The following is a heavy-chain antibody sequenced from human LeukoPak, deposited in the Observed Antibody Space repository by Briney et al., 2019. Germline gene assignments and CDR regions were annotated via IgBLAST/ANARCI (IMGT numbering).Heavy chain of an antibody. CDR1: GGSISSYY. CDR2: IYYSGST. V-gene: IGHV4-59*01. J-gene: IGHJ5*02. D-gene: IGHD6-19*01. CDR3: ARAKYSSGWFDP. Sequence: SETLSLTCTVSGGSISSYYWSWIRQPPGKGLEWLGSIYYSGSTNYNPSLNSRVTMSVDTSKNQFSLKLSSVIAADTAVYYCARAKYSSGWFDPWGQGTLVTVSS.